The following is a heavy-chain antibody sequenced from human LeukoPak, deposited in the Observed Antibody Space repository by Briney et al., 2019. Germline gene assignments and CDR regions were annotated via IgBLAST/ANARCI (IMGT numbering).Heavy chain of an antibody. CDR3: ARDRREGYFYGMDV. J-gene: IGHJ6*02. CDR1: GFTFSSYS. CDR2: ISSSSSYI. Sequence: PGGSLRLSCAASGFTFSSYSMNWVRQAPGKGLEWVSSISSSSSYIYYADSVKGRFTISRDNAKNSLYLQMNSLRAEDAAVYYCARDRREGYFYGMDVWGQGTTVTVSS. V-gene: IGHV3-21*01.